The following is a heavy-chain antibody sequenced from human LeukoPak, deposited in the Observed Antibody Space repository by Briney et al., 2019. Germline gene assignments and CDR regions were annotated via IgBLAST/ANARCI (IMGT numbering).Heavy chain of an antibody. V-gene: IGHV4-59*01. CDR1: GGSISSYY. CDR3: AREGGRKARDYYYYYGMDV. CDR2: IYYSGST. D-gene: IGHD2-15*01. J-gene: IGHJ6*02. Sequence: SETLSLTCTVSGGSISSYYWSWIRQPPGKGLERIGYIYYSGSTNYNPSLKSRVTISVDTSKNQFSLKLSSVTAADTAVYYCAREGGRKARDYYYYYGMDVWGQGTTVTVSS.